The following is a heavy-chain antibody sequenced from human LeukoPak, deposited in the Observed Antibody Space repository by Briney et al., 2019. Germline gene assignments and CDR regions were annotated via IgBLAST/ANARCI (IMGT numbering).Heavy chain of an antibody. J-gene: IGHJ4*02. V-gene: IGHV5-51*01. CDR2: IYPVDSDT. CDR1: GYRFTSYW. D-gene: IGHD2-2*02. Sequence: GESLKISCKGSGYRFTSYWSGWVRQLHGKGLKWMGIIYPVDSDTRYSPSFQGQVTISADKSISTAYLQWSSLKASDTAMYYCARQVVPAAIGGLDYWGQGTLVTVSS. CDR3: ARQVVPAAIGGLDY.